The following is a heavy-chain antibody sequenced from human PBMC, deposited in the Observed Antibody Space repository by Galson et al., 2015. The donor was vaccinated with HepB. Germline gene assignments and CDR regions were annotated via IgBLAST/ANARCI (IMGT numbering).Heavy chain of an antibody. CDR3: ARNGISRYCSSTSCYRGEYFDY. V-gene: IGHV1-2*04. Sequence: SVKVSCKASGYTFTGYYMHWVRQAPGQGLEWMGWINPNSGGTNYAQKFQGWVTMTRDTSISTAYMELSRLRSDDTAVYYCARNGISRYCSSTSCYRGEYFDYWGQGTLVTVSS. CDR2: INPNSGGT. CDR1: GYTFTGYY. D-gene: IGHD2-2*01. J-gene: IGHJ4*02.